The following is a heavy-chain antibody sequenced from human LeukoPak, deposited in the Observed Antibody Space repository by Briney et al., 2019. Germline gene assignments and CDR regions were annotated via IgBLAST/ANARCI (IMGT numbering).Heavy chain of an antibody. CDR3: ATNHSSAYHQRGDY. J-gene: IGHJ4*02. D-gene: IGHD3-22*01. V-gene: IGHV3-48*01. CDR2: ISTSSGTI. Sequence: GGSLRLSCAASGLTFSIYSMNWVRQAPGKGLEWDSYISTSSGTIHYADSVKGRFTVSRDNAKNSLYLQMNSQRAEDTAVYYCATNHSSAYHQRGDYWGQGTLVTVSS. CDR1: GLTFSIYS.